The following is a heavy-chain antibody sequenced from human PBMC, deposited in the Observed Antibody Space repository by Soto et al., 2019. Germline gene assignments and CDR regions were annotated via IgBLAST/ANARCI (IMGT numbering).Heavy chain of an antibody. J-gene: IGHJ6*02. Sequence: TGGSLSLSCAASGFTFSSYAMSWVRQAPGKGLEWVSAISGSGGSTYYADSVKGRFTISRDNSKNTLYLQMNSLRAEDTAVYYCAKLGIFRNTHPPYYYYYGMDVWGQGTTVTVSS. CDR1: GFTFSSYA. V-gene: IGHV3-23*01. CDR3: AKLGIFRNTHPPYYYYYGMDV. CDR2: ISGSGGST. D-gene: IGHD3-3*01.